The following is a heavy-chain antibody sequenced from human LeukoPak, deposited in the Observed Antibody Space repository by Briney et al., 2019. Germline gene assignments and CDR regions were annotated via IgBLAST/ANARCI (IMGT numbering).Heavy chain of an antibody. CDR1: GGSISSYY. V-gene: IGHV4-59*06. D-gene: IGHD5-24*01. CDR2: IYYSGST. Sequence: SETLSLTCTVSGGSISSYYWNWIRQHPGKGLEWIGYIYYSGSTYYNPSLTSRVTMSVDTSKNQFSLKLSSVTAADTAIYYCARDHTKTSSLNFRNYYYYGMDIWGQGTTVIVSS. CDR3: ARDHTKTSSLNFRNYYYYGMDI. J-gene: IGHJ6*02.